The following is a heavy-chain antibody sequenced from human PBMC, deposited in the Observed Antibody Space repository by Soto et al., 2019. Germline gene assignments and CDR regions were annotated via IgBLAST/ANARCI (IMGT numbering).Heavy chain of an antibody. CDR3: ARDGAIRPLNPRYYYGMDV. CDR1: GDSVSNNSTA. J-gene: IGHJ6*02. CDR2: TYYRSKWYN. D-gene: IGHD2-21*01. V-gene: IGHV6-1*01. Sequence: SQTLSLTCAISGDSVSNNSTAWNWIRQSPSRGLEWLGRTYYRSKWYNDYAVSVKSRIIINPDTSKNQFSLQLNSVTPEDTAVYYCARDGAIRPLNPRYYYGMDVWGPGTTVTVS.